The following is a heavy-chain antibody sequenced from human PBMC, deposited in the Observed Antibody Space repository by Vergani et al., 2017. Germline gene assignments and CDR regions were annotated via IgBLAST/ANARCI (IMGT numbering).Heavy chain of an antibody. CDR3: TREALQYYYDSSGPVDY. J-gene: IGHJ4*02. V-gene: IGHV3-49*04. CDR1: GFTFGDYA. Sequence: VQLVESGGGLVQPGRSLRLSCTASGFTFGDYAMSWVRQAPGKGLEWVGFIRSKAYGGTTEYAASVKGRFTISRDDSKSIAYLQMNSLKTEDTAVYYCTREALQYYYDSSGPVDYWGQGTLVTVSS. D-gene: IGHD3-22*01. CDR2: IRSKAYGGTT.